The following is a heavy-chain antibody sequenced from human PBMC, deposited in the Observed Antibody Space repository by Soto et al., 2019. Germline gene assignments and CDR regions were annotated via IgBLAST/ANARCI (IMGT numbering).Heavy chain of an antibody. Sequence: QVQLQESGPGLVKPSQTLSLTCTVSGGSISSGGYYWSWIRQHPGKGLEWIGYIYYSGITYYSPYLKSRVTISVCTSKNQFSLKLNSVTAADTAVYFCARDQSYYYDSSGYHDAFDIWGQGTMVTVSS. CDR2: IYYSGIT. J-gene: IGHJ3*02. D-gene: IGHD3-22*01. CDR1: GGSISSGGYY. V-gene: IGHV4-31*03. CDR3: ARDQSYYYDSSGYHDAFDI.